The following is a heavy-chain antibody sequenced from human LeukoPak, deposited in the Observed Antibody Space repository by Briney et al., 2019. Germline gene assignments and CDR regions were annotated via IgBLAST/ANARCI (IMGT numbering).Heavy chain of an antibody. CDR2: ISHDGNNK. CDR1: GFSLSNYA. J-gene: IGHJ4*01. D-gene: IGHD2-2*01. Sequence: GGSLRLSCAASGFSLSNYAMHWVRRAPGKGLEWVAVISHDGNNKYYADSVKGRFSISRDNSRNTLYLQMNSLRAEDTAVYYCARDRQYQLILYWFDYWGHGTLVTVSS. V-gene: IGHV3-30-3*01. CDR3: ARDRQYQLILYWFDY.